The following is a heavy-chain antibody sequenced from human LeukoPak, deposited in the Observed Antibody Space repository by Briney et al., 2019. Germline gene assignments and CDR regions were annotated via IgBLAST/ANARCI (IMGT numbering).Heavy chain of an antibody. Sequence: GGSLRLSCAPSGFTFSSYAMQWVRQAPGEGLEWVAVISYDGSNKYYADSVKGRFTISRDNSKNTLYLQMNSLRAEDTAVYYCPRDLNSYGSTGGDYWGQGTLVTVSS. CDR3: PRDLNSYGSTGGDY. D-gene: IGHD5-18*01. V-gene: IGHV3-30-3*01. J-gene: IGHJ4*02. CDR2: ISYDGSNK. CDR1: GFTFSSYA.